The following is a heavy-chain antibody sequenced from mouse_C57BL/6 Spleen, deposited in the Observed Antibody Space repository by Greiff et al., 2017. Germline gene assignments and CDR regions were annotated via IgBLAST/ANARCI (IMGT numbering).Heavy chain of an antibody. CDR3: ARRLFYAMDY. J-gene: IGHJ4*01. CDR2: ISRGSSTI. V-gene: IGHV5-17*01. D-gene: IGHD2-12*01. CDR1: GFTFSDYG. Sequence: EVKLLQSGGGLVKPGGSLKLSCEASGFTFSDYGMHWVRQVPEKGLEWVAYISRGSSTIYYADTVKCRFTISRDNAKNTLFLQLTRLRSEDTAMFYCARRLFYAMDYWGQGTSVTVSS.